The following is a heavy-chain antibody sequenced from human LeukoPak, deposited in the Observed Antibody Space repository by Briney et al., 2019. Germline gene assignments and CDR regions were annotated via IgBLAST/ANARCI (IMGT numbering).Heavy chain of an antibody. D-gene: IGHD6-13*01. CDR1: GYTFTDYY. Sequence: ASVKVSCKASGYTFTDYYMHWVRQAPGQGLEWMGWINPNSGGTNYAQKFQDRVAMTRDTSISTAYMELSRLRSDDTAVYYCARAIAGAGSKGYFDYWGQGTLVTVSS. V-gene: IGHV1-2*02. J-gene: IGHJ4*02. CDR2: INPNSGGT. CDR3: ARAIAGAGSKGYFDY.